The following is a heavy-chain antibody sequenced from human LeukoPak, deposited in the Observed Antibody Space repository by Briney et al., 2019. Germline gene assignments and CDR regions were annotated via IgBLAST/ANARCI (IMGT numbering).Heavy chain of an antibody. CDR1: GFTFSSSY. CDR3: ASLRVVVVAATSPWFDP. D-gene: IGHD2-15*01. Sequence: PGGSLRLSCAVSGFTFSSSYMNWVRQAPGKGLEWVANIKQDGSEKYYVDSVKGRFTISRDNAKNSLYLQMNSLRAEDTAVYYCASLRVVVVAATSPWFDPWGQGTLVTVSS. J-gene: IGHJ5*02. CDR2: IKQDGSEK. V-gene: IGHV3-7*01.